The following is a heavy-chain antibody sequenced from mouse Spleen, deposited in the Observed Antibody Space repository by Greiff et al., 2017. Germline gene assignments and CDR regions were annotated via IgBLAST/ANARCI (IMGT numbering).Heavy chain of an antibody. CDR3: ARGGGYAMDY. CDR1: GYAFSSSW. CDR2: IYPGDGDT. J-gene: IGHJ4*01. V-gene: IGHV1-82*01. Sequence: QVQLKQSGPELVKPGASVKISCKASGYAFSSSWMNWVKQRPGKGLEWIGRIYPGDGDTNYNGKFKGKATLTADKSSSTAYMQLSSLTSEDSAVYFCARGGGYAMDYWGQGTSVTVSS. D-gene: IGHD1-1*02.